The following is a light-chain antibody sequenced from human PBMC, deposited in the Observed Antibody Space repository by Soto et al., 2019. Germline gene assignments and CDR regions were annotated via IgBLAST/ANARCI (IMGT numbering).Light chain of an antibody. CDR3: QQYNNWQPST. Sequence: DIQMTQSPSTLAASLGDRVTITCRASQSISSWLAWYQQKPGKAPKLLIYDASSLQSGVPSRFSGSGSGTEFTLTISSLQYEDFAVHYCQQYNNWQPSTFGQGTRLEIK. J-gene: IGKJ5*01. V-gene: IGKV1-5*01. CDR2: DAS. CDR1: QSISSW.